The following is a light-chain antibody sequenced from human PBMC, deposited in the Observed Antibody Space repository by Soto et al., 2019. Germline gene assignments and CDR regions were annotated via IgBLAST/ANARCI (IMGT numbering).Light chain of an antibody. J-gene: IGLJ1*01. Sequence: SALTQPPSVSGSPGQSVTISCTGTSTDFVSYNRVSWYQQPPGTAPKLMIYEVSKRPSGVPDRFSGSKSGNTASLTISGLQAAGEADYYCSLYTSENAYVFGTGTKVTVL. CDR3: SLYTSENAYV. CDR2: EVS. CDR1: STDFVSYNR. V-gene: IGLV2-18*01.